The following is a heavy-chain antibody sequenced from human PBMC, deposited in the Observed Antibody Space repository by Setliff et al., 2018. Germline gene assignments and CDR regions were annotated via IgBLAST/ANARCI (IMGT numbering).Heavy chain of an antibody. V-gene: IGHV4-61*09. Sequence: SETLSLTCTVSGGSISSGSYYWSWIRQPAGKGLEWIGHIYTSGSTNYNPSLKSRVTISVDTSKNQFSLKLSSVTAADTAVYYCASCGYDWGDTYAFDIWGQGTMVTVSS. CDR3: ASCGYDWGDTYAFDI. J-gene: IGHJ3*02. CDR2: IYTSGST. D-gene: IGHD5-12*01. CDR1: GGSISSGSYY.